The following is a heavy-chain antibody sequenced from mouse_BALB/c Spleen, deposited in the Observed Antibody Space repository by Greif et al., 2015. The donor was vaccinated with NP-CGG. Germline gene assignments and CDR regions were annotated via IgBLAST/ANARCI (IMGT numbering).Heavy chain of an antibody. D-gene: IGHD2-1*01. Sequence: KPGTSVKISCKASGYAFSSSWMNWVKQRPGKGLEWIGRIYPGDGDTNYNGKFKGKATLTADKSSSTAYMQLSSLTSEDPAVYFCARDGTLAYWGQGTVVTVSA. J-gene: IGHJ3*01. CDR2: IYPGDGDT. CDR1: GYAFSSSW. CDR3: ARDGTLAY. V-gene: IGHV1-82*01.